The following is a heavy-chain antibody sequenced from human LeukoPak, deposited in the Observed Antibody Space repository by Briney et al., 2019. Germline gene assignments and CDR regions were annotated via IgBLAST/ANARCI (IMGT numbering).Heavy chain of an antibody. CDR3: VRGTGY. Sequence: GGSLRLSCSVSGFTFSTYVMHWVRQAPGKGLEYVSAISSNGDNTYYAESVKGRFTISRDNSKNTLYLQMSSLRADDTAVYYCVRGTGYWGQGTLVTVSS. J-gene: IGHJ4*02. V-gene: IGHV3-64D*06. CDR1: GFTFSTYV. CDR2: ISSNGDNT.